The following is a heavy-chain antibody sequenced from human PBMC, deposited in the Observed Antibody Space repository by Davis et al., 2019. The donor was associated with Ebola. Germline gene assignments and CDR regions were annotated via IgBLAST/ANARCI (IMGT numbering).Heavy chain of an antibody. Sequence: ASVKVSCKASGYNFNTYDINWVRQATGQGLEWMGWMNPNSGKAGYAQKFQGRVTITRNTSISTAYMELSSLRSEDTAVYYCARVIAAADFDYWGQGTLVTVSS. CDR3: ARVIAAADFDY. V-gene: IGHV1-8*03. CDR2: MNPNSGKA. J-gene: IGHJ4*02. CDR1: GYNFNTYD. D-gene: IGHD6-13*01.